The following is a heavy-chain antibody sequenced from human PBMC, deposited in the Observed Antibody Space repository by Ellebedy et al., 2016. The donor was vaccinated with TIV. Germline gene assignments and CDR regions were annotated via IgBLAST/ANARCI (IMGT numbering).Heavy chain of an antibody. CDR2: IYSGGST. CDR3: ATDGGSWFVWDFQH. Sequence: GESLKISCAASGFTVSNNYISWVRQAPGKGLEWVSVIYSGGSTYYADSVKGRFTVSRDNSENTLYLQMNSLRAEDTAVYYCATDGGSWFVWDFQHWGQGTLVTVSS. V-gene: IGHV3-66*02. CDR1: GFTVSNNY. D-gene: IGHD6-13*01. J-gene: IGHJ1*01.